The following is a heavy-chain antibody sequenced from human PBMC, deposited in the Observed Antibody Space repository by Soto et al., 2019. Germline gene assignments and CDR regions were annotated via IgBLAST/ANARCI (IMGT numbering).Heavy chain of an antibody. Sequence: GQSLKISCKASGYSFTNYWIAWVRQMPGHGLEWMGIIYPGDSDIRYNPSFQGQVTISADKSITTAYLQWSSLKASDTAIYYCARRTNAVGGTDYYYGLDVWGQGTTVTV. D-gene: IGHD6-19*01. CDR3: ARRTNAVGGTDYYYGLDV. CDR2: IYPGDSDI. J-gene: IGHJ6*02. V-gene: IGHV5-51*01. CDR1: GYSFTNYW.